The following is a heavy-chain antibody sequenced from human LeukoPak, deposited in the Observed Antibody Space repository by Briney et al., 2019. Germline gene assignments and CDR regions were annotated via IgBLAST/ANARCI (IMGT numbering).Heavy chain of an antibody. D-gene: IGHD2-2*01. J-gene: IGHJ4*02. V-gene: IGHV3-11*01. CDR2: ISLSGGTI. CDR3: ARDFPTITSWYYFDY. CDR1: GFNIDDYY. Sequence: GGSLRLSCAASGFNIDDYYMSWIRRAPGKGLEWVSHISLSGGTIHYADSVKGRFTVSRDNAKNSLYLQMSSLRAEDTAVYYCARDFPTITSWYYFDYWGQGALVVVSS.